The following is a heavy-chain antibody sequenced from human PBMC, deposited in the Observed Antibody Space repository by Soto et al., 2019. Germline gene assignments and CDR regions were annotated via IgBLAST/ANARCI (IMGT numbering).Heavy chain of an antibody. CDR1: GGSISSSNW. J-gene: IGHJ4*02. D-gene: IGHD6-6*01. Sequence: QVQLQESGPGLVKPSGTLSLTCAVSGGSISSSNWWSWVRQPPGKGLEGIGEIYHSGSTNYNPSLKSRVTKSVDKSKNQFSLKLTSVTAADTAVYYCARFHFYSSSSRGFDYWGQGTLVTVSS. CDR3: ARFHFYSSSSRGFDY. V-gene: IGHV4-4*02. CDR2: IYHSGST.